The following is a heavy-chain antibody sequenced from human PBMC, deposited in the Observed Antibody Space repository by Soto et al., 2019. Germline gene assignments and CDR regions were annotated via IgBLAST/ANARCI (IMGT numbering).Heavy chain of an antibody. Sequence: QVQLVQSGAEVKKPGASVKVSCKVAGNTLSEISMHWVRQAPGKGLEWMGGFDPEDGQTDYAQKFQGRLTMTEDTPSETAYMQLRILTFAATAVYYCVSDDADFAYWGQRTLVTVSS. V-gene: IGHV1-24*01. CDR3: VSDDADFAY. CDR1: GNTLSEIS. J-gene: IGHJ4*02. D-gene: IGHD1-1*01. CDR2: FDPEDGQT.